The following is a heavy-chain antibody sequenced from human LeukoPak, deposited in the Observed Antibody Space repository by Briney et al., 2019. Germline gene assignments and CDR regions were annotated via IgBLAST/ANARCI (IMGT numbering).Heavy chain of an antibody. D-gene: IGHD3-22*01. CDR2: ISGSGGST. CDR3: AKDHESDGYPCLDH. J-gene: IGHJ4*02. CDR1: GFTFSSYA. V-gene: IGHV3-23*01. Sequence: GGSLRLSCVASGFTFSSYAMKWVRQAPGKGLEWVSDISGSGGSTYYADSVKGRFTISRDNSKNTVYVQMNSLRAEDSAVYYCAKDHESDGYPCLDHWGLGTLVTVSS.